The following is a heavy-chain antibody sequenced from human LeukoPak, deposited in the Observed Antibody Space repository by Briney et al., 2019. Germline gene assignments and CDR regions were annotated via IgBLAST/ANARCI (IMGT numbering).Heavy chain of an antibody. D-gene: IGHD3-10*01. J-gene: IGHJ5*02. Sequence: YPGMSLRLSCAASGVTLTPYGMHWVRQAPGKGLEWVAVISYEGGTQHYADSVKGRFIISRDNPRNTLYLQMNILRTEDTAVYYCAKEGTPQVSTWYDLWGQGTQVIVSS. CDR2: ISYEGGTQ. CDR3: AKEGTPQVSTWYDL. V-gene: IGHV3-30*18. CDR1: GVTLTPYG.